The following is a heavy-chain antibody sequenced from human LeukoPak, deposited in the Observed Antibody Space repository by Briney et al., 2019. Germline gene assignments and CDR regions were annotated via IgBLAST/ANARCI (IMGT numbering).Heavy chain of an antibody. V-gene: IGHV3-30-3*01. CDR2: ISYDGSNR. J-gene: IGHJ4*02. Sequence: GRSLRLSCAASGCTFSSYPMHWVRQAPGKALEWVAVISYDGSNRYYIDSVKGRFTISRDNSKNTLYLQMNSLRAEDTAVYYCARDLSGNSYFDYWGQGTLVTVSS. CDR3: ARDLSGNSYFDY. D-gene: IGHD4-23*01. CDR1: GCTFSSYP.